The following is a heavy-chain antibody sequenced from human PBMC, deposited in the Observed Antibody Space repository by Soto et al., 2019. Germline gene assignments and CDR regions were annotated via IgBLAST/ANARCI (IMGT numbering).Heavy chain of an antibody. V-gene: IGHV4-59*11. CDR3: ARGYYDFWSGLYYYYMGV. CDR2: ISYSGST. D-gene: IGHD3-3*01. J-gene: IGHJ6*03. Sequence: SETLSLTCSVSGNSISSHYWSWIRQPPGKGLEWIGYISYSGSTNYNPSLKSRVTFSIDTSKNEFSLKLNSVTAADTAVYYCARGYYDFWSGLYYYYMGVWGKGTTVTVSS. CDR1: GNSISSHY.